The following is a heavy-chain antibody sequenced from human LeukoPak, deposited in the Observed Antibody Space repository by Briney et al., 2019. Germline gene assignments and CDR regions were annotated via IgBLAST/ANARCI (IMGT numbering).Heavy chain of an antibody. CDR2: IYYSGST. CDR3: ARRSRGAFDY. Sequence: PSETPSLTCTVSGGSISSSSYYWGWIRQPPGKGLEWIGSIYYSGSTYYNPSLKSRVTISVDTSKNQFSLKLSSVTAADTAVYYCARRSRGAFDYWGQGTLVTVSS. D-gene: IGHD5-24*01. J-gene: IGHJ4*02. CDR1: GGSISSSSYY. V-gene: IGHV4-39*01.